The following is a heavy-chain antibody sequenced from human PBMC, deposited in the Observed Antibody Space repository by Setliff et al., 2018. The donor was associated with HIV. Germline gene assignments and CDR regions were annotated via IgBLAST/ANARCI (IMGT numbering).Heavy chain of an antibody. CDR3: ARGTSLNVVPDAFDI. D-gene: IGHD3-16*01. Sequence: PSETLSLTCTVTGYSISSGYYWAWIRQPPGKGLEWIGHIYHAGNTYYNPSLKSRVTISVDTSKNQISLRLNSLTAADTALYYCARGTSLNVVPDAFDIWGQGTMVTVSS. CDR1: GYSISSGYY. J-gene: IGHJ3*02. CDR2: IYHAGNT. V-gene: IGHV4-38-2*02.